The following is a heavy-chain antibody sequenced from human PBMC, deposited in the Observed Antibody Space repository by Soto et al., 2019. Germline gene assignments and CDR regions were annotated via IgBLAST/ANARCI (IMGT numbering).Heavy chain of an antibody. J-gene: IGHJ6*02. D-gene: IGHD6-6*01. V-gene: IGHV3-11*06. CDR1: GFTFSDYY. CDR3: ARRPANRAARLDYYYYGMDV. CDR2: ISSSSSYT. Sequence: GGSLRLSCAASGFTFSDYYMSWIRQAPGKGLEWVSYISSSSSYTNYADSVKGRFTISRDNAKNSLYLQMNSLRAEDTAVYYCARRPANRAARLDYYYYGMDVWGQGTTVTVSS.